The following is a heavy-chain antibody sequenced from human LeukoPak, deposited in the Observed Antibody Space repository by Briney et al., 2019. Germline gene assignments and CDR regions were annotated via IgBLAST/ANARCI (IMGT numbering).Heavy chain of an antibody. CDR1: GFTFSSYE. CDR2: ISSSGSTI. Sequence: GGSLRLSCAASGFTFSSYEMNWVRQAPGKGLEWVSYISSSGSTIYYADSVKGRFTISRDNAKNSLYLQMNSLRAEDTAVYYCARDPPLGIAVAGTNNYYYYYGMDVWGKGTTVTVSS. D-gene: IGHD6-19*01. V-gene: IGHV3-48*03. CDR3: ARDPPLGIAVAGTNNYYYYYGMDV. J-gene: IGHJ6*04.